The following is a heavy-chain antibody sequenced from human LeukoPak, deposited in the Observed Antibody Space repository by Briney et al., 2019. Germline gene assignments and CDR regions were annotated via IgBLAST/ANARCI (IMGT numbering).Heavy chain of an antibody. CDR2: IWYDGSNK. Sequence: PGRSLRLSCAASGFTFSSYGMHWVRQAPGKGLEWVAVIWYDGSNKYYADSVKGRFTISRDNSKNTLYPQMNSLRAEDTAVYYCAREPRTXXXXLXXFDYXGXGXLVXVSS. CDR1: GFTFSSYG. V-gene: IGHV3-33*01. D-gene: IGHD2-2*01. CDR3: AREPRTXXXXLXXFDY. J-gene: IGHJ4*02.